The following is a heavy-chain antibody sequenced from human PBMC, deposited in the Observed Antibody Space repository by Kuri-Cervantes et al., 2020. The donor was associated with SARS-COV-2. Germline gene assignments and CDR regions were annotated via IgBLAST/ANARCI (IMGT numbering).Heavy chain of an antibody. Sequence: ASVKVSCKVSGYFLAESSIHWVRQAPGRGLEWMGRFDPDDAETNYAQDFRGRVTMTEDTSTDTAYMELRSPRSEDTAVYYCASEGYFGVVTYAFEIWGQGTVVTVSS. CDR3: ASEGYFGVVTYAFEI. V-gene: IGHV1-24*01. CDR2: FDPDDAET. J-gene: IGHJ3*02. CDR1: GYFLAESS. D-gene: IGHD3-3*01.